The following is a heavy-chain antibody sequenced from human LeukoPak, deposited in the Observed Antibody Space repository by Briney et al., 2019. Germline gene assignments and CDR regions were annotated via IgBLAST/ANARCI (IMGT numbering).Heavy chain of an antibody. V-gene: IGHV3-7*01. Sequence: PGGSLRLSCGASGFTLSSYWMSWVRQAPGKGLEWVADIKQDGSEKYYVDSVKGRFTISRDNAKNSLYLQMNSLRAEDTDVYYCARGPTYYYGSGSHWYFDLWGRGTLVTVSS. J-gene: IGHJ2*01. CDR1: GFTLSSYW. CDR3: ARGPTYYYGSGSHWYFDL. D-gene: IGHD3-10*01. CDR2: IKQDGSEK.